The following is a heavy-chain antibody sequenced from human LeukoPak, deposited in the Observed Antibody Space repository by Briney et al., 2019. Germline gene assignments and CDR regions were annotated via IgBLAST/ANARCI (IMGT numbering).Heavy chain of an antibody. J-gene: IGHJ4*02. Sequence: PGGSLRLSCTASGFRFSGHWIHWVRQPPGMGLVWVSRINERGTDSMYAESVKGRFTISRDNAKNTVYLQMNSLRAEDTAVYYCVRDETLWTLDWWGQGTLVSVSS. V-gene: IGHV3-74*03. CDR1: GFRFSGHW. D-gene: IGHD1-1*01. CDR3: VRDETLWTLDW. CDR2: INERGTDS.